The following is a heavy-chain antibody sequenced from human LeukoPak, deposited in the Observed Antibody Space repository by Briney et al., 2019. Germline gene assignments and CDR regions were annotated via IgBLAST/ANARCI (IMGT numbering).Heavy chain of an antibody. Sequence: GGSLRLSCAASGFTFSSYAMHWVRQAPGKGLEWVAVISYDGSNKYYADFVKGRFTISRDNSKNTLYLQMNSLRAEDTAVYYCARGLGGNRDYWGQGTLVTVSS. D-gene: IGHD4-23*01. CDR1: GFTFSSYA. CDR3: ARGLGGNRDY. V-gene: IGHV3-30-3*01. J-gene: IGHJ4*02. CDR2: ISYDGSNK.